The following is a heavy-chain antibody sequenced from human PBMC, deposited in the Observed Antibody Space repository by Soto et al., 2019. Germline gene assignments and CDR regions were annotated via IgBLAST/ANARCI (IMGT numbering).Heavy chain of an antibody. Sequence: SGPTLVNPTQTLTLTCTFSGFSLSTSGMRVSWIRQPPGKALEWLARIDWDDDKFYSTSLKTRLTISKDTSKNQVALTMTNMDPVDTATYYCARTATYCGGDCYPDAFDIWGQGTMVTVSS. CDR1: GFSLSTSGMR. V-gene: IGHV2-70*04. D-gene: IGHD2-21*02. CDR2: IDWDDDK. CDR3: ARTATYCGGDCYPDAFDI. J-gene: IGHJ3*02.